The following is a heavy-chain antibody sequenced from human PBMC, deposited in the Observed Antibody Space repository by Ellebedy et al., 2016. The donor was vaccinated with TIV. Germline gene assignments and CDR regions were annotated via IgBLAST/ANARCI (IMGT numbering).Heavy chain of an antibody. Sequence: MPSETLSLTCTVSGGSISSSSYYLGWIRQPPGKGLEWIGSIYYSGSTYYNPSLKSRVTISVDTSKNQFSLKLSSVAAADTAVYYCARHGRAYSRTTCWFDPWGQGTLVTVSS. J-gene: IGHJ5*02. CDR2: IYYSGST. D-gene: IGHD1-7*01. CDR1: GGSISSSSYY. CDR3: ARHGRAYSRTTCWFDP. V-gene: IGHV4-39*01.